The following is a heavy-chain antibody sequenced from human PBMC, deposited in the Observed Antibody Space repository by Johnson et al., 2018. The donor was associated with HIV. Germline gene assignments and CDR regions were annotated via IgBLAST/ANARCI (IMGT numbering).Heavy chain of an antibody. CDR3: AKDIGVGADDAFDI. CDR1: GFTFSSYA. Sequence: QVQLVESGGGLVQPGGSLRLSCAASGFTFSSYAMHWVRQAPGKGLEWVAVISYDGSNKYYADSVKGRFTISRDNAKNSLYLQMNSLRAEDTALYYCAKDIGVGADDAFDIWGQGTMVTVSS. J-gene: IGHJ3*02. D-gene: IGHD1-26*01. CDR2: ISYDGSNK. V-gene: IGHV3-30*04.